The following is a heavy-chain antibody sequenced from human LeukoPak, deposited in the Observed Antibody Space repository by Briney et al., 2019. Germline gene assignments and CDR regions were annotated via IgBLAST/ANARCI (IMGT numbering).Heavy chain of an antibody. Sequence: SSETLSLTCSVSGGSINSGYWSWIRQPPGKGLEWIGYIYYSGSTNYNPSLRSRVTISVDTSKNQFSLNLSSVTAADTAVYFCAREARALKAYLDYWGQGTLVTVSS. CDR2: IYYSGST. CDR1: GGSINSGY. V-gene: IGHV4-59*01. CDR3: AREARALKAYLDY. D-gene: IGHD1-26*01. J-gene: IGHJ4*02.